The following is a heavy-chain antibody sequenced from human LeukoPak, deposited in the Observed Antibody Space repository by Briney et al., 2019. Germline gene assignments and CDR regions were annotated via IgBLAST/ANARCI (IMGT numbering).Heavy chain of an antibody. CDR3: ARDLAADRRAMDV. CDR2: LTDSSGFT. Sequence: PGGSLRLSCVATGFTFSDYHMIWLRQAPGKGLEWLSDLTDSSGFTNYADSVKGRFTISRDNAKNSLYLQMNSLRADDTAVYYCARDLAADRRAMDVWGQGTTVTVSS. V-gene: IGHV3-11*05. D-gene: IGHD6-13*01. CDR1: GFTFSDYH. J-gene: IGHJ6*02.